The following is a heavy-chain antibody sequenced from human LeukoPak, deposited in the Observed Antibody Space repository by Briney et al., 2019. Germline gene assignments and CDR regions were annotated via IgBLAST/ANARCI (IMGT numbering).Heavy chain of an antibody. V-gene: IGHV4-30-2*01. J-gene: IGHJ5*02. D-gene: IGHD3-3*01. CDR1: GGSISSGGYY. Sequence: SETLSLTCTVSGGSISSGGYYWSWIRQPPGKGLEWIGYIYHSGSTYYNPSLKSRVTISVDRSKNQFSLKLSSVTAADTAVYYCARCALEWLWFDPWGQGTLVTVSS. CDR2: IYHSGST. CDR3: ARCALEWLWFDP.